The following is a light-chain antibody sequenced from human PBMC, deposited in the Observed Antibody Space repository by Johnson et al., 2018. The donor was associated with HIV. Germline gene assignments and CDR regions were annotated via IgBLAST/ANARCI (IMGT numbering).Light chain of an antibody. CDR3: GTWDSSLSVQG. CDR2: ENS. V-gene: IGLV1-51*02. CDR1: SSNIGNNY. J-gene: IGLJ1*01. Sequence: AVLTQPPSVSAAPGQKVTISCSGSSSNIGNNYVSWYQQLPGTAPKLLIYENSKRPSGIPDRFSGSKSGTSATLGITGLQTGDEADYYCGTWDSSLSVQGFGSGTKLTVL.